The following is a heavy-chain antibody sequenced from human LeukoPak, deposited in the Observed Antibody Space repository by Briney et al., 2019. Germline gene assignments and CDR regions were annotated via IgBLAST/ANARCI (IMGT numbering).Heavy chain of an antibody. V-gene: IGHV4-61*02. CDR2: IYISDNT. CDR1: GDSVTSDYYY. Sequence: PSQTLSLTCTVSGDSVTSDYYYWSWIRQPAGKGLEWIGRIYISDNTRYSPSLKSRVTMSVDTSRNYFSLRLTSVTAADTAVYYCASATTPTKFDQWGQGTLVTVSS. D-gene: IGHD2-15*01. CDR3: ASATTPTKFDQ. J-gene: IGHJ4*02.